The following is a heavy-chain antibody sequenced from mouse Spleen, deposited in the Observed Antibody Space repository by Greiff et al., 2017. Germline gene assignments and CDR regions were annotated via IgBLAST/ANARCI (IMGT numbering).Heavy chain of an antibody. D-gene: IGHD1-3*01. CDR1: GYTFTDYE. Sequence: QVQLQQSGAELVRPGASVTLSCKASGYTFTDYEMHWVKQTPVHGLEWIGAIDPETGGTAYNQKFKGKAILTADKSSSTAYMELRSLTSEDSAVYYCTREGEVGPFDYWGQGTTLTVSS. J-gene: IGHJ2*01. CDR2: IDPETGGT. V-gene: IGHV1-15*01. CDR3: TREGEVGPFDY.